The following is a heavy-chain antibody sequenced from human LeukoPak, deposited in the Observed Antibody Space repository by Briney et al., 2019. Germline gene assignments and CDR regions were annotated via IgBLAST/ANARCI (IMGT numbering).Heavy chain of an antibody. CDR1: GGSFSGYY. CDR3: ARKASIRGGFH. D-gene: IGHD2-2*01. J-gene: IGHJ4*02. V-gene: IGHV4-34*01. CDR2: INHSGST. Sequence: SETLSLTCAVYGGSFSGYYWSWLRQPPGKGLEWIGEINHSGSTNYNPSLKSRITISVDTSKNQFSLKLISVTAADTAVYYCARKASIRGGFHWGQGTLVTVSS.